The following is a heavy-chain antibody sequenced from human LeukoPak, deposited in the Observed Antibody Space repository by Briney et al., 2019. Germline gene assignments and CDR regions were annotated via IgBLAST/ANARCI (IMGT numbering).Heavy chain of an antibody. CDR1: GFTFSSYA. CDR2: ISYDGSNK. D-gene: IGHD3-10*01. CDR3: ANIKDTGTYYFDH. V-gene: IGHV3-30-3*01. Sequence: PGGSLRLSCAASGFTFSSYAMHWVRQAPGKGLEWVAVISYDGSNKYYADSVKGRFTISRDNSKNTLYLQMNSLRAEDTAVYYCANIKDTGTYYFDHWGQGTLVTVSS. J-gene: IGHJ4*02.